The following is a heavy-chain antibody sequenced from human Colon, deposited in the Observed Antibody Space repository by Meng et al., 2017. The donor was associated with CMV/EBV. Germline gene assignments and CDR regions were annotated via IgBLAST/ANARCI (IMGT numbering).Heavy chain of an antibody. Sequence: ASVKVSCKASGYTFTGYYMHWVRQAPGQGLEWMGWINPNSGGTNYAQKFQGRVTMTRDTSISTAYMELRSLRSDDTAVYYCARGSSSTMFGDYYYGMDVWGQGTTVTVSS. V-gene: IGHV1-2*02. D-gene: IGHD3-3*01. CDR1: GYTFTGYY. J-gene: IGHJ6*02. CDR2: INPNSGGT. CDR3: ARGSSSTMFGDYYYGMDV.